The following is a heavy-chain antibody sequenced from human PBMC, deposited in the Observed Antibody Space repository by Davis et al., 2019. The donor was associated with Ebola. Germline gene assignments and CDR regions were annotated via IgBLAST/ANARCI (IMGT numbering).Heavy chain of an antibody. CDR3: ARENSSGWYFDYYYYGMDV. D-gene: IGHD6-19*01. CDR2: ISAYNGNT. J-gene: IGHJ6*02. CDR1: GYTFTSYG. Sequence: ASVKVSCKASGYTFTSYGISWVRQAPGQGLEWMGWISAYNGNTNYAQKLQGRVTMTTDTSTSTAYMELRSLRSDDTAVYYCARENSSGWYFDYYYYGMDVWGQGTTVTVSS. V-gene: IGHV1-18*01.